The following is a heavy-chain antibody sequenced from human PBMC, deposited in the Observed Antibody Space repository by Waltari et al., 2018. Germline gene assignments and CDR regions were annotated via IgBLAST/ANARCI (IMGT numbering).Heavy chain of an antibody. V-gene: IGHV3-30*01. Sequence: QVQLVESGGGVVQPGRSLRLSCAASGFTFSSYAMHWVRQAPGKGLEWVAVISYDGSNKYYAESAKGRFTNSRDNAKNTLYLQMNSLRAEDTAVYYCASSVYGSGSYGYWGQGTLVTVSS. CDR2: ISYDGSNK. D-gene: IGHD3-10*01. CDR1: GFTFSSYA. J-gene: IGHJ4*02. CDR3: ASSVYGSGSYGY.